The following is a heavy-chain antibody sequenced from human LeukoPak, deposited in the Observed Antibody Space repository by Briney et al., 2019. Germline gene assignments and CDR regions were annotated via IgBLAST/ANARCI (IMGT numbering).Heavy chain of an antibody. J-gene: IGHJ4*02. V-gene: IGHV3-23*01. CDR2: IFGSGGSA. CDR1: GFTVSSNY. Sequence: PGGSLRLSCAASGFTVSSNYRSWVRQAPGKGLEWVSGIFGSGGSAHYADSVKGRFAISRDNSKNRVYLQMNSLRAEDTAVYYCAKTATGYSSGHYPGWPVDYWGQGTLVTVSS. D-gene: IGHD6-19*01. CDR3: AKTATGYSSGHYPGWPVDY.